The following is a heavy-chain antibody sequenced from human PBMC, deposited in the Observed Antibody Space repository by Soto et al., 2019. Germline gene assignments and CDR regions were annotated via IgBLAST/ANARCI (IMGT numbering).Heavy chain of an antibody. CDR1: GGSFGGYY. D-gene: IGHD3-10*01. J-gene: IGHJ4*02. Sequence: QVQLQQWGAGLLKPSETLSLTCAVYGGSFGGYYWSWIRQPPGKGLEWIGEINHSGSTNYNPSLKSRVTISVDTSKNQFSLKLSSVTAADTAVYYCARVSRITMVRGVTWGQGTLVTVSS. CDR3: ARVSRITMVRGVT. V-gene: IGHV4-34*01. CDR2: INHSGST.